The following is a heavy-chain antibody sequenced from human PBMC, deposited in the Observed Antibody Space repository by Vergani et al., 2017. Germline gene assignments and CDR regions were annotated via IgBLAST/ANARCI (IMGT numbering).Heavy chain of an antibody. D-gene: IGHD6-13*01. CDR3: AGGSSSSWRGDPFDY. CDR2: IYYSGST. V-gene: IGHV4-59*01. J-gene: IGHJ4*02. CDR1: GGSISSYY. Sequence: QVQLQQWGAGLLKPSETLSLTCTVSGGSISSYYWSWIRQPPGKGLEWIGYIYYSGSTNYNPSLKSRVTISVDTSKNQFSLKLSSVTAADTAVYYCAGGSSSSWRGDPFDYWGQGTLVTVSS.